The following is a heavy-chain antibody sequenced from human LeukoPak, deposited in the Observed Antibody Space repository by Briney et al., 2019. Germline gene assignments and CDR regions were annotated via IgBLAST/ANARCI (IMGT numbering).Heavy chain of an antibody. Sequence: SVKVSCKASGGTFSSYAISWVRQAPGQGLEWMGGIIPIFGTANYAQKFQGRVTITADKSTSTAYMELSSLRSDDTAVYYCATEEFGGSGYWGQGTLVTVSS. CDR3: ATEEFGGSGY. D-gene: IGHD3-10*01. V-gene: IGHV1-69*06. CDR1: GGTFSSYA. CDR2: IIPIFGTA. J-gene: IGHJ4*02.